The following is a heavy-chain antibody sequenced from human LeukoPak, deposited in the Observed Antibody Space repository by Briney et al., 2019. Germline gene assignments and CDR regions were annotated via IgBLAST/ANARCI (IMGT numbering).Heavy chain of an antibody. D-gene: IGHD3-10*01. CDR3: ARSTNSRPYYYGSGNYFDY. J-gene: IGHJ4*02. CDR1: GGTFSSYA. CDR2: IIPIFGTA. V-gene: IGHV1-69*13. Sequence: SVNVSGKASGGTFSSYAISWVRQAPGQGLEWMGGIIPIFGTANYAQKFQGRVTITADESTSTAYMELSSLRSEDTAVYYCARSTNSRPYYYGSGNYFDYWGQGTLVTVSS.